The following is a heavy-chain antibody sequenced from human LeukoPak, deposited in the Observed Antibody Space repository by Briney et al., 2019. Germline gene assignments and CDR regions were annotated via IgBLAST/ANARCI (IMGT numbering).Heavy chain of an antibody. CDR3: ARDPRQWLVGRYFDY. D-gene: IGHD6-19*01. V-gene: IGHV3-48*03. CDR2: IGTSGRTM. CDR1: GLTLSSYE. J-gene: IGHJ4*02. Sequence: PGGSLRLSCAASGLTLSSYEMNWVRQAPGKGLEWVSYIGTSGRTMYNADSVKGRFAISRDTAKNSLYLQMNSLRDEDTAVYYCARDPRQWLVGRYFDYWGQGTLVTVSS.